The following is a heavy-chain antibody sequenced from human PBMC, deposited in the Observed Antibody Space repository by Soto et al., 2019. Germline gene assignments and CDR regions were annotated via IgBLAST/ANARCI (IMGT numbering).Heavy chain of an antibody. CDR1: GGSFSGHY. J-gene: IGHJ4*02. CDR2: TNHSGST. V-gene: IGHV4-34*01. CDR3: ARGLTYFYDSSGYYRPEKGFDY. D-gene: IGHD3-22*01. Sequence: SETLSLTCAVYGGSFSGHYWSWIRQPPGKGLEWIGETNHSGSTNYNPSLKSRVTISVDTSKNQFSLKLSSVTAADTAVYYCARGLTYFYDSSGYYRPEKGFDYWGQGPPVTSPQ.